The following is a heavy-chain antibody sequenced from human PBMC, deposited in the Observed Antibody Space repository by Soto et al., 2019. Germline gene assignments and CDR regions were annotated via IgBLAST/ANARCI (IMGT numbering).Heavy chain of an antibody. CDR1: GYIFTTYG. Sequence: QIQLLQSGAEVKKPGTSVKVSCQASGYIFTTYGIIWVRQAPGQGLEWMGWINPNSGHTNYAQNLKDRVTMTTDTSTNTAYMELRSLRSNDMAVYFCARGQVVNFDNWFDPWGQGTLVTVSS. V-gene: IGHV1-18*03. D-gene: IGHD3-22*01. J-gene: IGHJ5*02. CDR3: ARGQVVNFDNWFDP. CDR2: INPNSGHT.